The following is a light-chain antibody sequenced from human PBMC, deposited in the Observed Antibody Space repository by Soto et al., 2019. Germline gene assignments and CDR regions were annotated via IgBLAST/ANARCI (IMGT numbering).Light chain of an antibody. CDR2: EVN. Sequence: QSALTQPASVSGSPGQSITISCTGTSSDIGAYNYVSWYQQYPGRAPKLMIYEVNNRPSGVSNRFSGSKSGNTASPTISGLQAEDEADYYCSSFTTSSTYVVGAGTKGTVL. J-gene: IGLJ1*01. CDR1: SSDIGAYNY. V-gene: IGLV2-14*01. CDR3: SSFTTSSTYV.